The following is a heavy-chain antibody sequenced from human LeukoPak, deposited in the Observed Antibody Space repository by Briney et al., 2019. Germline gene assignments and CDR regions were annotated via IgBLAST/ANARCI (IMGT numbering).Heavy chain of an antibody. Sequence: PSETLSLTCAVYGGSFSGYYWSWIRQPPGKGLEWIGEINHSGSTNYNPSPKSRVTISVDTSKNQFSLKLSSVTAADTAVYYCARDSYSNYVYYYYGMDVWGQGTTVTVSS. V-gene: IGHV4-34*01. J-gene: IGHJ6*02. CDR1: GGSFSGYY. CDR2: INHSGST. CDR3: ARDSYSNYVYYYYGMDV. D-gene: IGHD4-11*01.